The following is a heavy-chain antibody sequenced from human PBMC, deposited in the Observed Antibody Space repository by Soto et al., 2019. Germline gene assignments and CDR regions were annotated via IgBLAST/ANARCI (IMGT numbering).Heavy chain of an antibody. CDR1: GDSISSGGYY. J-gene: IGHJ3*01. V-gene: IGHV4-31*03. CDR3: TRGAWGYAFDA. Sequence: QVQLQQSGPGLVKPSQTLSLTCTVSGDSISSGGYYWTWVRQRPGKGLEWIGYIRYSESTYYNPSLKSRVIVSIDTSKNQFSLRLSSVTAADTGVYFCTRGAWGYAFDAWGQGTMVTVSS. CDR2: IRYSEST. D-gene: IGHD3-16*01.